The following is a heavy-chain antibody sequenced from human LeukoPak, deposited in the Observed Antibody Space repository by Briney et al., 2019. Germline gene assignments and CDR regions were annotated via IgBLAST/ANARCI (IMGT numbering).Heavy chain of an antibody. CDR2: IYPGDSDT. J-gene: IGHJ4*02. Sequence: GESLKISCKGSGYSFTSYWIGWVRQMPGKGMEWMGIIYPGDSDTRYSPSFQGQVTISADKSISTAYLQWSSLKASDTAMYYCARRGRYSSSWYGYYFDYWGQGTLVTVSS. D-gene: IGHD6-13*01. CDR3: ARRGRYSSSWYGYYFDY. V-gene: IGHV5-51*01. CDR1: GYSFTSYW.